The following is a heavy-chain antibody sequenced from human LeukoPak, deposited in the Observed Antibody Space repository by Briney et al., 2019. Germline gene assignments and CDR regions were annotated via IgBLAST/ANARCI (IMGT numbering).Heavy chain of an antibody. D-gene: IGHD3-10*01. V-gene: IGHV1-69*06. Sequence: GASVKVPCKASGGTFSSYAISWVRQAPGQGLEWMGGIIPIFGTANYVQKFQGRVTITADKSTSTAYMELSSLRSEDTAVYYCARPLTGSGSYWVAFDIWGQGTTVTVSS. J-gene: IGHJ3*02. CDR1: GGTFSSYA. CDR2: IIPIFGTA. CDR3: ARPLTGSGSYWVAFDI.